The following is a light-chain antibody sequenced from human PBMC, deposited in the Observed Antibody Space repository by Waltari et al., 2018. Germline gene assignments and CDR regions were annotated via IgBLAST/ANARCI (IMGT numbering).Light chain of an antibody. CDR3: QQYDSFSYT. J-gene: IGKJ2*01. CDR1: QTISSW. CDR2: DAS. V-gene: IGKV1-5*01. Sequence: DIQMTQSPSTLSASVGDRVTITCRASQTISSWLAWYQQKAGKAPKLLIYDASTLESGVPSRFSGSGSGKEFTLTISSLHPDDFATYYCQQYDSFSYTFGQGTKLEIK.